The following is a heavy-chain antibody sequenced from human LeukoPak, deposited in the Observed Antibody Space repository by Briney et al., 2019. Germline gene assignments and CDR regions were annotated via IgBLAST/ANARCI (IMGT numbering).Heavy chain of an antibody. CDR1: GFTFSSYA. J-gene: IGHJ3*02. D-gene: IGHD3-10*01. V-gene: IGHV3-23*01. CDR3: AKFYYYGSGSFVGVAFDI. CDR2: IIGSGVST. Sequence: VGSLRLSCAASGFTFSSYAMSCGRQAPGEGLECVSAIIGSGVSTYYADTAKGRFTISRDNSKDTLYLQMTSLRAEDTAVYYCAKFYYYGSGSFVGVAFDIWGKGTMVTVSS.